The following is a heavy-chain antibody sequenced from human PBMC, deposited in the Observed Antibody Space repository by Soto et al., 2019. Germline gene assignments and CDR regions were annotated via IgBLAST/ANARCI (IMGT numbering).Heavy chain of an antibody. Sequence: EVQLVESGGGLVQPGRSLRLSCAASGFTFDDYAMHWVRQAPGKGLEWVSGISWYSGSIGYADSVKGRFTISRDNAKNSLSLQMNSLRAEDTALYYCAKGGQLLTEGGGYWGQGTLVTVSS. V-gene: IGHV3-9*01. D-gene: IGHD2-2*01. J-gene: IGHJ4*02. CDR1: GFTFDDYA. CDR2: ISWYSGSI. CDR3: AKGGQLLTEGGGY.